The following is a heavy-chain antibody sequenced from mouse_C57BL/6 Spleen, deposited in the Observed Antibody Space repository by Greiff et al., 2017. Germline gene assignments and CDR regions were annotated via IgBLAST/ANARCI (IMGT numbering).Heavy chain of an antibody. CDR1: GYAFTNYL. V-gene: IGHV1-54*01. Sequence: QVQLQQSGAELVRPGTSVKVSCKASGYAFTNYLIEWVKQRPGQGLEWIGVINPGSGGTNYNEKFKGKATLTAAKSSSTAYMQLSSLTSEDSAVYFCARSLRGAMDYWGQGTSVTVSA. J-gene: IGHJ4*01. CDR3: ARSLRGAMDY. D-gene: IGHD6-2*01. CDR2: INPGSGGT.